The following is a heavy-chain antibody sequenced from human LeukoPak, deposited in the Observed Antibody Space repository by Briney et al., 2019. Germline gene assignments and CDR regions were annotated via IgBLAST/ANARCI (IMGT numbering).Heavy chain of an antibody. CDR2: IYHSGST. Sequence: SQTPSLTCTVSGGSISSGGYYWSWIRQPPGKGLEWIGYIYHSGSTYHNPSLKSRVTISVDRSKNQFSLKLSSVTAADTAVYYCATTYYYGSGTGYWGQGTLVTVSS. CDR3: ATTYYYGSGTGY. J-gene: IGHJ4*02. CDR1: GGSISSGGYY. D-gene: IGHD3-10*01. V-gene: IGHV4-30-2*01.